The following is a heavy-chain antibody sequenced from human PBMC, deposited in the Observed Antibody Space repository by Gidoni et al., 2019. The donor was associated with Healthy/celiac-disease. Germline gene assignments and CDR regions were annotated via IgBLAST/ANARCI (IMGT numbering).Heavy chain of an antibody. CDR2: INHSGST. D-gene: IGHD5-18*01. CDR1: GGSFSGYY. V-gene: IGHV4-34*01. Sequence: QVQLQQWGAGLLKPSETLSLTCAVYGGSFSGYYWSWIRQPPGKGLEWIGEINHSGSTNYNPSLKSRVTISVDTSKNQFSLKLSSVTAADTAVYYCARVGLRWIRRNAFDIWGQGTMVTVSS. J-gene: IGHJ3*02. CDR3: ARVGLRWIRRNAFDI.